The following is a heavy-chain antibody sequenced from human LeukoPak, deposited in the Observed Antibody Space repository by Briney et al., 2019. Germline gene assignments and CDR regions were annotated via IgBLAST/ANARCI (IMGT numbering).Heavy chain of an antibody. Sequence: SETLSLTCAVYGGSFSGYYWSWIRQPPGKGLEWIGEINHSGSTNYNPSLKSRVTISVDTSKNQFSLKLSSVTAADTAVYYCARQNGDYDILTGYPENWFDPWGQGTLVTVSS. CDR2: INHSGST. V-gene: IGHV4-34*01. J-gene: IGHJ5*02. CDR1: GGSFSGYY. CDR3: ARQNGDYDILTGYPENWFDP. D-gene: IGHD3-9*01.